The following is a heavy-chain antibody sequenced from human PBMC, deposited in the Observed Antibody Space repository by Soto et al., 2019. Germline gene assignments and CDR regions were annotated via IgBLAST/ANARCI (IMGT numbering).Heavy chain of an antibody. CDR2: ITYGGIDK. D-gene: IGHD3-10*01. V-gene: IGHV3-30*03. Sequence: GGSLRLSCVASGFKFTSHAMHWVRRAPGKGLEWVALITYGGIDKYYADSVKGRFTVSRDTSKNTVYLHMDRLRAEDTAVYYCARDSTEYGTGSPLESGGHGTLVNVSS. CDR3: ARDSTEYGTGSPLES. CDR1: GFKFTSHA. J-gene: IGHJ5*01.